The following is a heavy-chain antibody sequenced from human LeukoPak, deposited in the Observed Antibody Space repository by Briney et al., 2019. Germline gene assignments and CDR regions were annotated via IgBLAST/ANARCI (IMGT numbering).Heavy chain of an antibody. CDR2: SNPNSGGT. J-gene: IGHJ5*02. D-gene: IGHD5-24*01. CDR3: ARDLVIEMATINRFDP. Sequence: ASVKVSCKASGYTFTGYYMHLVRQAPGQGLEWMVWSNPNSGGTNYAQKFQGRVTMTRDTSISTAYMELSRLRSDDTAVYYCARDLVIEMATINRFDPWGQGTLVTVSS. CDR1: GYTFTGYY. V-gene: IGHV1-2*02.